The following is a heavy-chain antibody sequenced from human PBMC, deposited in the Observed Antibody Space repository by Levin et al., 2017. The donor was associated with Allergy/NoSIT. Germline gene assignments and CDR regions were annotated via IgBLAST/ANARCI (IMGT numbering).Heavy chain of an antibody. V-gene: IGHV1-8*01. J-gene: IGHJ4*02. D-gene: IGHD6-13*01. CDR3: ARKGISSSWSFDY. CDR2: MNPNSGNA. CDR1: GYTFTSYD. Sequence: ASVKVSCKASGYTFTSYDINWVRQATGQGLEWMGWMNPNSGNAGYAQKFQGRVTMTRDTSISTAYMELSSLRSEDTAVYYCARKGISSSWSFDYWGQGTLAIVSS.